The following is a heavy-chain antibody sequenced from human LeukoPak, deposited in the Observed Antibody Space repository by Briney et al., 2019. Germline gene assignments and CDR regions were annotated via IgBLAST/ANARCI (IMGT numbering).Heavy chain of an antibody. V-gene: IGHV4-59*01. D-gene: IGHD3-9*01. CDR3: ARLEYYDTSAFDI. J-gene: IGHJ3*02. CDR1: AGSITTYS. Sequence: SETLSLTCTVSAGSITTYSWSWVRQPPGKGLEWIGYISDSGSTNYNPTLKSRVTISVDTSKNQFSLKLSSVTAADTAVYYCARLEYYDTSAFDIRGQGTMVTVSS. CDR2: ISDSGST.